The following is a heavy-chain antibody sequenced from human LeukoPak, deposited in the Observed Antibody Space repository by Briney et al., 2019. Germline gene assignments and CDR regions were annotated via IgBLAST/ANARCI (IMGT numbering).Heavy chain of an antibody. J-gene: IGHJ4*02. CDR3: ARDGSSGYTKY. D-gene: IGHD3-22*01. V-gene: IGHV3-48*01. CDR1: GFTFSSYG. Sequence: GGSLRLSCAASGFTFSSYGMTWVRQAPGKGLEWVSYISSSSSTIYYADSVKGRFTISRDNAKNSLYLQLNSLRAEDTAVYYCARDGSSGYTKYWGQGTLVTVSS. CDR2: ISSSSSTI.